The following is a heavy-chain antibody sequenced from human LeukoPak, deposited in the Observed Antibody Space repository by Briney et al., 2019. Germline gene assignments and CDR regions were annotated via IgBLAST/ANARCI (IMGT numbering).Heavy chain of an antibody. CDR3: ARGPAGYN. V-gene: IGHV3-53*01. CDR2: IYIGGST. D-gene: IGHD1-1*01. Sequence: GGSLRLSCAASGFTVSSNHMSWVRQAPGKGLEWVSVIYIGGSTDYADSVKGRFTISRGNLKNTLYLQMNTLRAEDTAVYYCARGPAGYNWGQGTLVTVSS. CDR1: GFTVSSNH. J-gene: IGHJ4*02.